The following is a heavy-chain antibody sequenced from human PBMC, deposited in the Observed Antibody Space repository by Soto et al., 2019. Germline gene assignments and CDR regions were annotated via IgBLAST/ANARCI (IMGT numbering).Heavy chain of an antibody. D-gene: IGHD3-16*01. V-gene: IGHV1-2*02. Sequence: GASVKVSCKASGYTFNCYYLHWVRQAPGQGLEWMGWINPNSDVTNYAQKFQGRVTMTRDTSISTAYMELSSLRSDDTAVYYCARGGTVGTGRVQDAFDIWGQGTMVTVSS. J-gene: IGHJ3*02. CDR1: GYTFNCYY. CDR3: ARGGTVGTGRVQDAFDI. CDR2: INPNSDVT.